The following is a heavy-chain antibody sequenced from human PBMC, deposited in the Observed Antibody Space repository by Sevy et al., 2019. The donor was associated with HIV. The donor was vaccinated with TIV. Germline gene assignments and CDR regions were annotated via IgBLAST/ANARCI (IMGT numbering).Heavy chain of an antibody. CDR1: GFTFSTYV. CDR2: ISNNGATT. J-gene: IGHJ4*02. Sequence: GGSLRLSCAASGFTFSTYVMNWVRQAPGKGLEWVSSISNNGATTYYTDSVKDRFTISRDNSKNMVYLQMNSLRTEDTAIYYCANLVDYSFPLDFWGQGTLVTVSS. CDR3: ANLVDYSFPLDF. V-gene: IGHV3-23*01. D-gene: IGHD2-15*01.